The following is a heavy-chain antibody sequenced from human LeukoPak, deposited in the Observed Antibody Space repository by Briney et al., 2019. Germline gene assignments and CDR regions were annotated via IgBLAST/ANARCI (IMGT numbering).Heavy chain of an antibody. D-gene: IGHD1-26*01. Sequence: ASVKVSCKASGFTFTGFYIHRVRQAPGQGLEWMGWINPNKGGTQFAQRFQGRVTMTIDTSISTAYMELRSLRSDDTAVYYCARADGELLDHWGQGTLVTVSS. CDR3: ARADGELLDH. CDR1: GFTFTGFY. V-gene: IGHV1-2*02. J-gene: IGHJ4*02. CDR2: INPNKGGT.